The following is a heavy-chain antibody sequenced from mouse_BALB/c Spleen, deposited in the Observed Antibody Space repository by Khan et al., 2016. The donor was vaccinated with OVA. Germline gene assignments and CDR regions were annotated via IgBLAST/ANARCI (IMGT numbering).Heavy chain of an antibody. J-gene: IGHJ3*01. Sequence: QVQLKQSGAELVKPGASVQLSCKTSGYTFTNYWIQWIKPRPGQGLGWIGQIFPGTGTTYYNEIFKAKATLTIDTSSSTAYMQLTSLTSEDSAVYFCARGYFSNYEFAYWGQGTLVTVSP. CDR3: ARGYFSNYEFAY. V-gene: IGHV1S132*01. CDR1: GYTFTNYW. CDR2: IFPGTGTT. D-gene: IGHD2-5*01.